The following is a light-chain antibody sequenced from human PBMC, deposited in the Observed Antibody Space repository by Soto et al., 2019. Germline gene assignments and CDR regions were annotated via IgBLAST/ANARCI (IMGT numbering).Light chain of an antibody. CDR1: SSDVGRYNL. CDR3: CSYAARSTYV. Sequence: QSALTQPASVSGSPGQSITISCTGTSSDVGRYNLVSWYQQHPGKAPKLMIYEVSQRPSGVSNRFSGSRSGNTASLTISGLQAEDEADYYCCSYAARSTYVFGTGTKLTVL. CDR2: EVS. V-gene: IGLV2-23*02. J-gene: IGLJ1*01.